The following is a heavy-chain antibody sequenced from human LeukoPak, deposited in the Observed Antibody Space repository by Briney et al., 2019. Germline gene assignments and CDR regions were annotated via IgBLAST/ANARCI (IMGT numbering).Heavy chain of an antibody. CDR3: AKGTGGTAYYFDF. V-gene: IGHV3-30*02. CDR1: GFTFSSYG. D-gene: IGHD7-27*01. CDR2: IRYDGSNK. J-gene: IGHJ4*02. Sequence: HTGGSLRLSCAASGFTFSSYGMHWVRQAPGKGLEWVAFIRYDGSNKYYADSVKGRFTISRDNSKNTPYLQMSGLRAEDTAIYYCAKGTGGTAYYFDFWGQGVLVTVSS.